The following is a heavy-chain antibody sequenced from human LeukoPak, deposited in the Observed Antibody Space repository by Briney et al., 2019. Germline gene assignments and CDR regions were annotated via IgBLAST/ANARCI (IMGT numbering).Heavy chain of an antibody. Sequence: GGSLRLSCAGSGFTSSNYAMVWVRQAPGKGLDWVSGIYGDITFDADSVKGRFTISRDDSKNTLFLQTNSLRADDTALYYCTKALVTSPIYNWYFDLWGRGTLVTVSS. J-gene: IGHJ2*01. V-gene: IGHV3-23*01. CDR1: GFTSSNYA. CDR2: IYGDIT. D-gene: IGHD4-11*01. CDR3: TKALVTSPIYNWYFDL.